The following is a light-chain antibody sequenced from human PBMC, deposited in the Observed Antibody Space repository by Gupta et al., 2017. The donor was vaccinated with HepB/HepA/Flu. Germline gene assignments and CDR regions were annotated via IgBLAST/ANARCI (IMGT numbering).Light chain of an antibody. V-gene: IGLV2-14*03. CDR1: SSDVGGYNY. CDR2: DVS. J-gene: IGLJ1*01. Sequence: QSALTQPASVSGSPGQSITISCTGTSSDVGGYNYVSWYQQHPGKAPKLMIYDVSNRPSGVSNRFSGSKSGNTASLTISGLPAEDEADYYCSSYTSSSTILYVFGTGTKVTVL. CDR3: SSYTSSSTILYV.